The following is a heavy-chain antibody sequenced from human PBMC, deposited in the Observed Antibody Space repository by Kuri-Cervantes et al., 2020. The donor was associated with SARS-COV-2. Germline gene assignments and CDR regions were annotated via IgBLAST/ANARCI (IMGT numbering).Heavy chain of an antibody. CDR3: ATTSGYCSGGSCHGNY. Sequence: ASVKVSGKASGYTFTSYAMHWVRQAPGQRHEWMGWINAGNGNTKYSQKFQGRVTITRDTSASTAYMELSSLRSEDTAVYYCATTSGYCSGGSCHGNYWGQGTLVTSPQ. V-gene: IGHV1-3*01. D-gene: IGHD2-15*01. CDR1: GYTFTSYA. CDR2: INAGNGNT. J-gene: IGHJ4*02.